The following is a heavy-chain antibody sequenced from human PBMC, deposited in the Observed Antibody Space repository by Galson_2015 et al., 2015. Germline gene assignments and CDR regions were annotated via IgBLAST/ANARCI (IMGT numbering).Heavy chain of an antibody. CDR3: ARDLGGSYYGGAAFDI. D-gene: IGHD1-26*01. V-gene: IGHV4-61*02. J-gene: IGHJ3*02. CDR1: GGSISSGSYY. CDR2: IYTSGST. Sequence: TLSLTCTVSGGSISSGSYYWSWIRQPAGKGLEWIGRIYTSGSTNYNPSLKSRVTTSVDTSKNQFSLKLSSVTAADTAVYYCARDLGGSYYGGAAFDIWGQGTMVTVSS.